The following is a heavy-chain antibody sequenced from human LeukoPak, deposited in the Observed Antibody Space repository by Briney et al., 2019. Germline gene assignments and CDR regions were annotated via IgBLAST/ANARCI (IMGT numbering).Heavy chain of an antibody. V-gene: IGHV3-74*01. Sequence: GGSLRLSCAVSAFTFSSYWMHWVRQAPGKGLVWVTRVNSDGSSTNYADSVKGRFTISRDNAKNTLYLQMNSLRAEDTAVYYCASSGYDSWGQGTLVTVSS. CDR2: VNSDGSST. CDR1: AFTFSSYW. D-gene: IGHD5-12*01. CDR3: ASSGYDS. J-gene: IGHJ5*01.